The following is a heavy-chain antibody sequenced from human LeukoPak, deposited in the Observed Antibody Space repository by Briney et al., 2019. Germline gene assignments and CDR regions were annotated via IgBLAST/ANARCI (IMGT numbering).Heavy chain of an antibody. CDR3: ARGYLYYYDVSGYPFDY. CDR1: GYTFTDYY. CDR2: INPNSGGT. V-gene: IGHV1-2*02. Sequence: ASVKVSCKASGYTFTDYYMHWVRQAPGQGLEWMGWINPNSGGTNYAQKFQGRVTMTRDTSISTAYMELRRLRSDDMAVYYCARGYLYYYDVSGYPFDYWGQGTLVTVSS. J-gene: IGHJ4*02. D-gene: IGHD3-22*01.